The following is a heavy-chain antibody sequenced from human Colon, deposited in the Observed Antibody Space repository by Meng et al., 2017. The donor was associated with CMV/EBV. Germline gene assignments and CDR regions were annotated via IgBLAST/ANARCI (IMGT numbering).Heavy chain of an antibody. CDR2: INPNSGGT. CDR3: TREGFDY. J-gene: IGHJ4*02. Sequence: QVQLVQSGAEVKKPGASVKVSCKASGYTFTGYYMHWVRQAPGQGLEWMGRINPNSGGTNYAQKFQGRVTMTRDTSISTVCMEVNSLTSDDTAVYYCTREGFDYWGQGALVTVSS. V-gene: IGHV1-2*06. CDR1: GYTFTGYY.